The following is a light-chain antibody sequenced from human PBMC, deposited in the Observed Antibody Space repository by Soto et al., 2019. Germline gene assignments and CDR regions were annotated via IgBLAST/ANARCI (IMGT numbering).Light chain of an antibody. CDR3: CSYAGSSTPVV. CDR2: EGS. Sequence: QSALTQPASVSGSPGQSITISCTGTSCDVGSYNLVSWYQQHPGKAPKLMIYEGSKRPSGGSNRFSGAKSGNTASLTISGLQAEDEADYYCCSYAGSSTPVVFGGGTKLTVL. CDR1: SCDVGSYNL. V-gene: IGLV2-23*01. J-gene: IGLJ2*01.